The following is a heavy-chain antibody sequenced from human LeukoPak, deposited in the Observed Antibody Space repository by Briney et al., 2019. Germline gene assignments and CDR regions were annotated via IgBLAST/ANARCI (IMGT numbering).Heavy chain of an antibody. CDR3: ARVQVRGVSTFDY. Sequence: PGGSLRLSCAASGFSVSTNYMSWVRQAPGKGLEWVAVIYNSGTTKYADSVKGRFTIARDSSENTLYLQMNSLRAEDTAVYYCARVQVRGVSTFDYWGQGTLVTVSS. CDR2: IYNSGTT. V-gene: IGHV3-53*01. J-gene: IGHJ4*02. D-gene: IGHD3-10*01. CDR1: GFSVSTNY.